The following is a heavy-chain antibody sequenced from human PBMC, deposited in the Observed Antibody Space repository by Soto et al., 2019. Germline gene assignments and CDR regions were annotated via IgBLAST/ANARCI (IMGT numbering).Heavy chain of an antibody. J-gene: IGHJ6*02. D-gene: IGHD3-16*01. CDR2: IQQVGSEK. V-gene: IGHV3-7*01. CDR3: ALGRTGLDV. Sequence: EVQLVESGGGLVQPGGSLRLSCAASGFTFNKYWMTWVRQAPGKGLEWVANIQQVGSEKYYVDSVKGRFTISRDNADNSRYLQMNGLRAEDTAVYYCALGRTGLDVWGQGTTVTVSS. CDR1: GFTFNKYW.